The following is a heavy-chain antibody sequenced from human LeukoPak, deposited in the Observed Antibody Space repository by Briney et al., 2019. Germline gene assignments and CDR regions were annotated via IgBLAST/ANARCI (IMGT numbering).Heavy chain of an antibody. CDR2: IFYSGST. CDR3: ASGSGYYFDY. CDR1: GGSISTSNYY. Sequence: PSETLSLTCTVSGGSISTSNYYWGWIRQPPGKGLEWIGNIFYSGSTYYSPSLKSRVTISVDTSKNQFSLKLSSVTAADTAVYYCASGSGYYFDYWGQGTLVTVSS. D-gene: IGHD3-10*01. J-gene: IGHJ4*02. V-gene: IGHV4-39*07.